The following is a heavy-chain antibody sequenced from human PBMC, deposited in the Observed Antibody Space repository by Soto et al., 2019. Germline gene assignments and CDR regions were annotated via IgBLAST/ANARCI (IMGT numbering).Heavy chain of an antibody. CDR2: TYYRSKWYN. CDR1: GGSVCSNMTA. D-gene: IGHD6-19*01. CDR3: ARGRAVAGYFDD. Sequence: SQTLSLTGSISGGSVCSNMTAWNWIRQSPSRGLEWLGRTYYRSKWYNDYSVSVKSRITINPDTSKNQFSLQLNSVTPEDTAVYYCARGRAVAGYFDDWGHGTLVTVPS. V-gene: IGHV6-1*01. J-gene: IGHJ4*01.